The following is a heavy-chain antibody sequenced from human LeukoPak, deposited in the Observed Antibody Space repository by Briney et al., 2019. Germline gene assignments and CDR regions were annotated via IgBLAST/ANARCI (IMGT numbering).Heavy chain of an antibody. J-gene: IGHJ4*02. CDR3: ARDPGDILVAGTFDY. V-gene: IGHV3-48*03. Sequence: PGGSLRLSCAASGFTFSSYEMNWVRQAPGKGLEWVSYISSSGSTIYYADSVKGRFTISRDNAKNSLYLQMNSLRAEDTAFYYCARDPGDILVAGTFDYWGQGILVTVPS. CDR2: ISSSGSTI. D-gene: IGHD6-19*01. CDR1: GFTFSSYE.